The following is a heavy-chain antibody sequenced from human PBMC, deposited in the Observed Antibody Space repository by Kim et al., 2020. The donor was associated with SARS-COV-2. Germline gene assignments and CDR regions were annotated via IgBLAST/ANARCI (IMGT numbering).Heavy chain of an antibody. V-gene: IGHV4-4*02. CDR1: GGSISSSNW. D-gene: IGHD2-15*01. CDR3: ARGTMVDYYYYGMDV. CDR2: IYHSGST. J-gene: IGHJ6*02. Sequence: SETLSLTCAVSGGSISSSNWWSWVRQPPGKGLEGIGEIYHSGSTNYNPSLKSRVTISVDKSKNQFSLKLSSVTAADTAVYYCARGTMVDYYYYGMDVWGQGTTVTVSS.